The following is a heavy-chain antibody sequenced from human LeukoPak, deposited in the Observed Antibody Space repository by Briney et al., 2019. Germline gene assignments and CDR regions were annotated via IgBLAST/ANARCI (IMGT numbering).Heavy chain of an antibody. CDR1: GGSFSGYY. Sequence: SETLSLTCAVYGGSFSGYYWSWIRQPPGKGLEWIGEINHSGSTNYNPSLKSRVTISVDTSKNQFSLKLSSVTAADTAVYYCARHGRHYYDISGYYPIDYWGQGTLVTVSS. CDR2: INHSGST. CDR3: ARHGRHYYDISGYYPIDY. D-gene: IGHD3-22*01. V-gene: IGHV4-34*01. J-gene: IGHJ4*02.